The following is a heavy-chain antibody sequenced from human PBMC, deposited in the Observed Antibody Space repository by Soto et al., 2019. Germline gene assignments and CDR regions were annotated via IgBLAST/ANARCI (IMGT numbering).Heavy chain of an antibody. CDR2: INHSGST. CDR1: GGSFSGYY. Sequence: SETLSLTCAVYGGSFSGYYWSWIRQPPGKGLEWIGEINHSGSTNYNPSLKSRVTISVDTSKNQFSLKLSSVTAADTAVYYCARGGGTIFGVVTSWGQGTLVTVSS. CDR3: ARGGGTIFGVVTS. V-gene: IGHV4-34*01. D-gene: IGHD3-3*01. J-gene: IGHJ4*02.